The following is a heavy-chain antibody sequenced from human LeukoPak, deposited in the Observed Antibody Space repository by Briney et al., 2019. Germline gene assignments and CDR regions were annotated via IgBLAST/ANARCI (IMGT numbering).Heavy chain of an antibody. J-gene: IGHJ4*02. CDR2: INSDGSST. Sequence: GGSLRLSCAASGFTFSSYWMHWVRQAPGKGLVWVSRINSDGSSTNYADSVKGRFTISRDDAKNTLYLQMNRLRAEDTAVYYCARVRGYNYGYNYWGQGTLVTVSS. D-gene: IGHD5-18*01. CDR1: GFTFSSYW. V-gene: IGHV3-74*01. CDR3: ARVRGYNYGYNY.